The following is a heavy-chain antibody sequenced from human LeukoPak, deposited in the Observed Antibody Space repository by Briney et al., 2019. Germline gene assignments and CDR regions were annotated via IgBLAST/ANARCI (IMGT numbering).Heavy chain of an antibody. V-gene: IGHV1-8*03. CDR2: ISPDTGDK. CDR3: ARTTSMTASGYDC. Sequence: ASVKVSCKASGYTFTNYHINWVRQASGQGLEWMTWISPDTGDKGYARKFQDRVTITTDTSISTAYMELSSLSSEDTAVYFCARTTSMTASGYDCWGQGTLVTVSS. CDR1: GYTFTNYH. J-gene: IGHJ4*02. D-gene: IGHD2-21*02.